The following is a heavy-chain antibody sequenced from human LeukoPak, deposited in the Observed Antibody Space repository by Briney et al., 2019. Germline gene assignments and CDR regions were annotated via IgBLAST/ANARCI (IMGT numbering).Heavy chain of an antibody. D-gene: IGHD3-22*01. CDR3: ARDLVGIVNNAFDI. CDR1: GFTFSSYA. V-gene: IGHV3-30-3*01. Sequence: PGRSLRLSCAASGFTFSSYAMHWVRQAPGKGLEWVAVISYDGSNKYYADSVKGRFTISRDNSKNTLYLQMNSLRAEDTAVYHCARDLVGIVNNAFDIWGQGTMVTVSS. CDR2: ISYDGSNK. J-gene: IGHJ3*02.